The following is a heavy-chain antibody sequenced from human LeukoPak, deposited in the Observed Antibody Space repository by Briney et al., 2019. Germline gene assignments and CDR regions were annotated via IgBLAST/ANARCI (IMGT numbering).Heavy chain of an antibody. Sequence: GGSLRLSCAASGFTVSSNYMCWVRQAPGKGLEWVSVVYSGGSIYYADSVKGRFTISRDNSKNTLYLQMNSLRAEDTAMYYCVRSSIWYRVSDLWGQGTLVTVSS. CDR1: GFTVSSNY. CDR2: VYSGGSI. CDR3: VRSSIWYRVSDL. J-gene: IGHJ4*02. V-gene: IGHV3-66*02. D-gene: IGHD6-13*01.